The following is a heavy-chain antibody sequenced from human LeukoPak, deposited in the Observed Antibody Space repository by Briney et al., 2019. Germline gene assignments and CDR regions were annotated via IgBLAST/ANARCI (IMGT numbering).Heavy chain of an antibody. V-gene: IGHV4-34*01. CDR2: INHSGST. CDR3: ARERGLNWYFDL. Sequence: SETLSLTCAVYGGSFSGYYWSWIRQPPGKGLEWIGEINHSGSTNYNPSLKSRVTISVDTSKNQFSLKLSSVTAADTAVYYCARERGLNWYFDLWGRGTLVTVSS. CDR1: GGSFSGYY. J-gene: IGHJ2*01. D-gene: IGHD6-25*01.